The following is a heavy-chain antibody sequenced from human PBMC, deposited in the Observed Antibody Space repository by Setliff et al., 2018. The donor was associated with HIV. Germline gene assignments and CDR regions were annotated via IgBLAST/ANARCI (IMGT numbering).Heavy chain of an antibody. J-gene: IGHJ4*02. D-gene: IGHD3-22*01. V-gene: IGHV4-59*08. CDR1: GDSITSYY. CDR2: IYYTGST. CDR3: ASYYGADEPSYYFDF. Sequence: SETLSLTCTVSGDSITSYYWSWIRQPPGKGLEWIGYIYYTGSTTYNPSLKSRVTMSGDTSKNKVSLKLSSVTAADTAVYYCASYYGADEPSYYFDFWGQGTLVTVSS.